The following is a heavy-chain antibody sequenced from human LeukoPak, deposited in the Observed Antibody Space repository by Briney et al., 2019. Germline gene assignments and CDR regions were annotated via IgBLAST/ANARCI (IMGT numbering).Heavy chain of an antibody. CDR2: IHHSGST. D-gene: IGHD1-26*01. CDR1: GGSFSGYY. V-gene: IGHV4-34*01. Sequence: KPSETLSLTCAVYGGSFSGYYWSWIRQPPGKGLEWIGEIHHSGSTNYSPSLKSRVTISVDKSKNQFSLKLTSVTAADTAVYYCARGGGSSDYWGQGTLVTVSS. CDR3: ARGGGSSDY. J-gene: IGHJ4*02.